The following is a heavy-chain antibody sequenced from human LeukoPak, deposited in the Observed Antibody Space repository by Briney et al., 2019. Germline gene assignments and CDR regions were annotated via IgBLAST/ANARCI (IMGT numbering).Heavy chain of an antibody. CDR2: IWYGGTIQ. CDR3: AFLPITDDTSDI. V-gene: IGHV3-30*02. CDR1: GFTFSYYG. J-gene: IGHJ3*02. D-gene: IGHD3-10*01. Sequence: GGSLRLSCAASGFTFSYYGMDWVRQAPGKGLEWVAFIWYGGTIQYYADSVKGRFVISRDNSNNTLYLQMNSLRTEDTAVYYCAFLPITDDTSDIWGQGTMVTVSS.